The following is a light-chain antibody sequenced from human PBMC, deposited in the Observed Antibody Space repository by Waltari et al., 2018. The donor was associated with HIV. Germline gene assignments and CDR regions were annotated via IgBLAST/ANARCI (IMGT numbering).Light chain of an antibody. J-gene: IGKJ1*01. CDR3: MHGQQTPV. V-gene: IGKV2-28*01. CDR2: LAS. CDR1: QSLLHNNGHNY. Sequence: DIAMIQSPDSLAVSPGEQASISCRSIQSLLHNNGHNYLEWYIQRPGQAPELLIYLASRRAAGVPDSIAGSGSGTDFILKISRVEPEYVGVYYCMHGQQTPVFGQGTQVEV.